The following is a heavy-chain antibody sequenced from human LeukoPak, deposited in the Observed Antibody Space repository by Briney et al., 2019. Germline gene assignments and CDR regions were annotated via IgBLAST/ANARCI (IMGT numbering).Heavy chain of an antibody. J-gene: IGHJ6*03. CDR1: GGSFTSYY. V-gene: IGHV4-34*01. CDR3: ARMSHCSSTSCYGYYYYYFMDV. D-gene: IGHD2-2*01. CDR2: IRVYTST. Sequence: SETLSLTCDIYGGSFTSYYYSWIRNPPPIGQGLNGDIRVYTSTNYNPSLQSRVTISGDTSKSKFSLKLSSVTAADTAVYYCARMSHCSSTSCYGYYYYYFMDVWGKGTTVTVSS.